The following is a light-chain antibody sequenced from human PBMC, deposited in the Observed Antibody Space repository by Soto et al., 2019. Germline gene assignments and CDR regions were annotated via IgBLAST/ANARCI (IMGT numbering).Light chain of an antibody. CDR1: QSLLSTADNKNY. J-gene: IGKJ3*01. CDR3: QRHYCAPLS. CDR2: WAS. Sequence: DIVLTQSPDSLAVSLGERATINCKSSQSLLSTADNKNYLGWFQQKPGQPPKLVVRWASARESGVPDRFSGSGSATDFNLTISSLQVEDVSVYYCQRHYCAPLSFGPGTKVDLK. V-gene: IGKV4-1*01.